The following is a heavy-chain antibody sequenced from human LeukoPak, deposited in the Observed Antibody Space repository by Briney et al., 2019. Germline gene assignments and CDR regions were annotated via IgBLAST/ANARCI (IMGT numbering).Heavy chain of an antibody. Sequence: GGSLRLSCAASGFTFSSYWMHWVRQAPGKGLVWVSRINSDGSSTSYADSVKGRFTISRDNAKNTLYLQMNSLRVEDTAVYYCASGNWNDRAFDIWGQGTMVTVSS. J-gene: IGHJ3*02. D-gene: IGHD1-20*01. V-gene: IGHV3-74*01. CDR1: GFTFSSYW. CDR3: ASGNWNDRAFDI. CDR2: INSDGSST.